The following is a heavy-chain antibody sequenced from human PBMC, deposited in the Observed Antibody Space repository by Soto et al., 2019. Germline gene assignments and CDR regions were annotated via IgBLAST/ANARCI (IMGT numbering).Heavy chain of an antibody. V-gene: IGHV4-4*02. CDR1: GGSISSSTW. J-gene: IGHJ4*02. CDR2: ISHSGST. CDR3: ARLIHSSGADY. D-gene: IGHD6-19*01. Sequence: SLTCAVSGGSISSSTWWSWVRQPPGKGLEWIGEISHSGSTNYNPSLKSRVTISVDKSKNQFSLKLTSVTAADTAVYYCARLIHSSGADYWGQGTLVTVSS.